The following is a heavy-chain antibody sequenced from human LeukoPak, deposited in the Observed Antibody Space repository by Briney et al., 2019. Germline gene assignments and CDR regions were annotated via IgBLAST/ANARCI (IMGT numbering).Heavy chain of an antibody. CDR2: IYYSGST. CDR3: ARGYCSVGSCYSYYYYNYMDV. D-gene: IGHD2-15*01. V-gene: IGHV4-39*07. CDR1: GGSISSSSYY. J-gene: IGHJ6*03. Sequence: SETLSLTCTVSGGSISSSSYYWGWIRQPPGKGLEWIGSIYYSGSTNYNPSLKSRVTISVDTSKNQFSLKLSSVTAADAAVYYWARGYCSVGSCYSYYYYNYMDVWGKGTTVTVSS.